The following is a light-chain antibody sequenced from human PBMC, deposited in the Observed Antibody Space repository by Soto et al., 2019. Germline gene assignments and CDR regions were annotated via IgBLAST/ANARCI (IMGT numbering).Light chain of an antibody. V-gene: IGKV3-20*01. CDR3: QQFGTSSGT. CDR2: GAS. J-gene: IGKJ4*01. CDR1: QSVSTNS. Sequence: EIVLTQSPGTLSLSPGERATLSCRASQSVSTNSLAWYQQKPGQAPRLVIHGASSRATGIPDRFSGSGSETDFTLTISRLEPEDFAVYYCQQFGTSSGTFGGGTKVEIK.